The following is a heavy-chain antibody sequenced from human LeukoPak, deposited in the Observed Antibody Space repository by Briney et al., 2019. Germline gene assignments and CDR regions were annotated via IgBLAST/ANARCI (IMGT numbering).Heavy chain of an antibody. Sequence: GGSLRLSCAASGFTFSNYAMSWVRQAPGKGLEWVSDISGSGGSTSYADSVKGRFTISRDNSKNTLYLQMNSLRAEDTAVYYCAKNAVLGRIAAAGTFFDYWGQGTLVTVSS. J-gene: IGHJ4*02. CDR3: AKNAVLGRIAAAGTFFDY. V-gene: IGHV3-23*01. D-gene: IGHD6-13*01. CDR2: ISGSGGST. CDR1: GFTFSNYA.